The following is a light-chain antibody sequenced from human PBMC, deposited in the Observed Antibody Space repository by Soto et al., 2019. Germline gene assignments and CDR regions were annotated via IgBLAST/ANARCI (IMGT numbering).Light chain of an antibody. CDR2: GAS. CDR1: QDVGKW. CDR3: QQRSNWLLT. Sequence: DIQMTQSPPSVSASVGDRVTITCRASQDVGKWLAWYQQKPGKAPTLLIHGASSLQSGVPPRYSGSGYGTDFTLTISSLQPEDFAVYYCQQRSNWLLTFGGGTKVDIK. J-gene: IGKJ4*01. V-gene: IGKV1-12*01.